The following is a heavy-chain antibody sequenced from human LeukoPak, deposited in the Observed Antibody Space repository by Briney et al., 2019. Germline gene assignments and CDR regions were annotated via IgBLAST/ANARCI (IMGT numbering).Heavy chain of an antibody. CDR2: IKEGGSEK. Sequence: GGSLRLSCAGSGFTFRNYWMNWVRQAPGKGLEWVANIKEGGSEKYYVDSVKGRFTVSRDNAKNSLYLQINSLRADDTAVYYSARGGPTVGTDYWGQGTLVTVSS. D-gene: IGHD1-26*01. CDR1: GFTFRNYW. CDR3: ARGGPTVGTDY. V-gene: IGHV3-7*01. J-gene: IGHJ4*02.